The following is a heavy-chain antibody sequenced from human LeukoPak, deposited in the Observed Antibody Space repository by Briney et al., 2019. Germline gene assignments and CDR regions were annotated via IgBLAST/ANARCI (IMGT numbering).Heavy chain of an antibody. CDR2: IGTAGDT. J-gene: IGHJ6*02. Sequence: GGSLRLSCAASGFTFSSYDMHWVRQSTGKGLEWVSLIGTAGDTYYADSVKGRFTISRDNSKNTLYLQMNSLRAEDTAMYYCARDYCSSISCMDAWGQGTTVTVSS. CDR3: ARDYCSSISCMDA. D-gene: IGHD2-2*01. V-gene: IGHV3-13*04. CDR1: GFTFSSYD.